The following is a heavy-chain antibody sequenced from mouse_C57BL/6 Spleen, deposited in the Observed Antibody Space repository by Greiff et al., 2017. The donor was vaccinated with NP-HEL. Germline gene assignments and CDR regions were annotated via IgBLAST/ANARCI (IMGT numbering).Heavy chain of an antibody. J-gene: IGHJ4*01. CDR2: ISSGSSTI. CDR1: GFTFSDYG. D-gene: IGHD1-1*01. Sequence: EVQRVESGGGLVKPGGSLKLSCAASGFTFSDYGMHWVRQAPEKGLEWVAYISSGSSTIYYADTVKGRFTISRDNAKNTLFLQMTSLRSEDTAMYYCARPTYYYGSSYGYAMDYWGQGTSVTVSS. V-gene: IGHV5-17*01. CDR3: ARPTYYYGSSYGYAMDY.